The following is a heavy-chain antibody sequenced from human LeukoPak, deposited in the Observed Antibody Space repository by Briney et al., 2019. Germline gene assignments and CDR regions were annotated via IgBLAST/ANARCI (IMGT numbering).Heavy chain of an antibody. Sequence: SETLSLTCTVSGGSISSYYWSWIRQPPGRGLEWIGYIYYGGSTNYNPSLKSRVTISVDTSKNQFSLKLSSVTAADTAVYYCARAYYDSSGYYESGYFDYWGQGTLVTVSS. J-gene: IGHJ4*02. CDR1: GGSISSYY. D-gene: IGHD3-22*01. CDR3: ARAYYDSSGYYESGYFDY. V-gene: IGHV4-59*01. CDR2: IYYGGST.